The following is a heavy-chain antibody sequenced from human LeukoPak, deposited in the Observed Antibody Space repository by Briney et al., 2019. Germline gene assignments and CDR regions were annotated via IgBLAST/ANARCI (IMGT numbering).Heavy chain of an antibody. D-gene: IGHD2-21*02. Sequence: SETLSLTCSVSGYSISSGYYWGWIRQSPGKGLEWIGSIYHGGSTYYNPSLRSRVIVSVDTSKNHFSLKMSSVTAADTAVYYCARDLASCAGDCYSDGFDYWGQGALVTVSS. V-gene: IGHV4-38-2*02. J-gene: IGHJ4*02. CDR1: GYSISSGYY. CDR3: ARDLASCAGDCYSDGFDY. CDR2: IYHGGST.